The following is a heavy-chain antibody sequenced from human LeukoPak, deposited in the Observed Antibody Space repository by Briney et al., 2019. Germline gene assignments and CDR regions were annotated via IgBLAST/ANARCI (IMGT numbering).Heavy chain of an antibody. J-gene: IGHJ6*03. CDR1: GYTFTAYY. CDR2: ISPNSGGT. D-gene: IGHD3-16*01. V-gene: IGHV1-2*02. Sequence: ASVKVSCKASGYTFTAYYIHWVRQAPGQGLERMGWISPNSGGTAYAQQFQCRVTMTSATSISTAYMELSSLRSDDTAVYYCAREGGGRSTTVWGRQLRPQGERSLFYMDVWAKGTTVTVSS. CDR3: AREGGGRSTTVWGRQLRPQGERSLFYMDV.